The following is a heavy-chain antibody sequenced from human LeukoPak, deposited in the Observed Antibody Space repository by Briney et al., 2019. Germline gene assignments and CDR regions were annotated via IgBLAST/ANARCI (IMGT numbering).Heavy chain of an antibody. Sequence: GGPLRFSCAASGFTFSSCSMNWVRQAPGKGLEGVSYISSSSSTIYYADSVKGRFTISRDNAKNSLYLQMNSLRAEDTAVYYCARGIAARRNWFDPWGQGTLVAVSS. CDR2: ISSSSSTI. V-gene: IGHV3-48*04. CDR3: ARGIAARRNWFDP. J-gene: IGHJ5*02. CDR1: GFTFSSCS. D-gene: IGHD6-6*01.